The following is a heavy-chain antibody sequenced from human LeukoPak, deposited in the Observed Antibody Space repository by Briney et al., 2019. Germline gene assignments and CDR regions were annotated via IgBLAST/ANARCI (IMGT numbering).Heavy chain of an antibody. V-gene: IGHV3-23*01. CDR3: ARQSSGRYSGPFDY. J-gene: IGHJ4*02. Sequence: SGGSLRLSCAASGFTFSSYAMSWVRQAPGKGLEWVSAISGSGGSTYYADSVKGRFTISRDNAKNSLYLQMNSLRAEDTAVYYCARQSSGRYSGPFDYWGLGTLVTVSS. D-gene: IGHD1-26*01. CDR1: GFTFSSYA. CDR2: ISGSGGST.